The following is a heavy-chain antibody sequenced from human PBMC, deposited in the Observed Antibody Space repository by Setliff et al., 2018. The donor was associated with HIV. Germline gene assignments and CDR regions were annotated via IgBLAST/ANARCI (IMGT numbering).Heavy chain of an antibody. CDR3: VRGYCSSTTCYEDYYYMDV. D-gene: IGHD2-2*01. J-gene: IGHJ6*03. CDR1: GASISSHY. CDR2: IFFTGNT. Sequence: SETLSLTCTVSGASISSHYWSWIRQSPGKGLEYIGSIFFTGNTIYNPSLKARVTLSVDMSKNQVFLRLSSVTAADTAVYYCVRGYCSSTTCYEDYYYMDVWGKGSTVTVSS. V-gene: IGHV4-59*11.